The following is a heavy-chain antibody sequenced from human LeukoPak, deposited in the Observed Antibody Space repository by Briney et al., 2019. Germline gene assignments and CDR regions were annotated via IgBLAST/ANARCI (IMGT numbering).Heavy chain of an antibody. V-gene: IGHV3-23*01. J-gene: IGHJ4*02. CDR3: AKRGVVIRVILVGFHKEAYYFDS. D-gene: IGHD3-22*01. Sequence: GGSLRLSCAVSGITLSNYGMSWVRQAPGKGLEWVAGISGSGGGTNYADSVKGRFTVSRDNRKNTLYLQMNSLRAEDTAVYFCAKRGVVIRVILVGFHKEAYYFDSWGQGALVTVSS. CDR2: ISGSGGGT. CDR1: GITLSNYG.